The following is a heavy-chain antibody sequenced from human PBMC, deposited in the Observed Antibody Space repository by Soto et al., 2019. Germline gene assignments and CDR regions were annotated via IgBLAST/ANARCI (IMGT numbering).Heavy chain of an antibody. D-gene: IGHD2-8*01. CDR3: GRHGFVGVFGTPGYYMDV. V-gene: IGHV4-39*01. Sequence: QLQLQESGPGLVKPSETLSLTCTVSGGSISNRSYYWGWIRQRPGKGREWMGSIYYSGSTHNNPSLKSRVTISVDTSKNQFSLKLSSVTAADTAVYYCGRHGFVGVFGTPGYYMDVWCKGTTVTVSS. CDR1: GGSISNRSYY. CDR2: IYYSGST. J-gene: IGHJ6*03.